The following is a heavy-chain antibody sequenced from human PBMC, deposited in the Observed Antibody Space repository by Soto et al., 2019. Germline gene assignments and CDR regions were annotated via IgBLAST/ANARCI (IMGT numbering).Heavy chain of an antibody. D-gene: IGHD1-26*01. CDR3: SRVGGSTWH. Sequence: GGSLRLSCAASGFTFSSYWMHWVRQAPGKGLVWVSRINSDGSSTNYADFVKGRFTISRDNAKNTLYLQMNSLRVEDTAVYYCSRVGGSTWHWGQGTLVTVSS. J-gene: IGHJ4*02. CDR2: INSDGSST. CDR1: GFTFSSYW. V-gene: IGHV3-74*01.